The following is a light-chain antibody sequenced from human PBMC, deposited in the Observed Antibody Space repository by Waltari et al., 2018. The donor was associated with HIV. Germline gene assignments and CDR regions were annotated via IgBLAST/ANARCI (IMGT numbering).Light chain of an antibody. CDR1: NSNVGSDV. V-gene: IGLV1-44*01. CDR3: AAWDARLNEYL. CDR2: GDN. J-gene: IGLJ1*01. Sequence: QSVLTQPHSASGTPGQRVIISCSGSNSNVGSDVVNWYQQLPGTAPKLLIYGDNERPSGVPDRFSVSKSGASASLSISDLQSEDEAEYYCAAWDARLNEYLFGTGTKVTVL.